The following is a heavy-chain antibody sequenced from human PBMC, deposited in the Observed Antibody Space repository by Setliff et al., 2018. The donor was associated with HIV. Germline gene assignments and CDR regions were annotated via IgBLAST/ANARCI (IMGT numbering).Heavy chain of an antibody. D-gene: IGHD3-22*01. CDR1: GYTFISYG. V-gene: IGHV7-4-1*02. CDR2: INTNTGNP. Sequence: ASVKVSCKASGYTFISYGYSWVRQAPGQGLQWMGWINTNTGNPMYPQDFTGRFVFSLDTSVSTAYLQISSLKAEDTAVYYCAKGAYQYYDSSGYYQGNFDYWGQGTQVTVSS. CDR3: AKGAYQYYDSSGYYQGNFDY. J-gene: IGHJ4*02.